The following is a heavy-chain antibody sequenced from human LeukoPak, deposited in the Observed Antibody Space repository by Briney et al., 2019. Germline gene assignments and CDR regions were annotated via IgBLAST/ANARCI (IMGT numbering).Heavy chain of an antibody. CDR3: ARGYSSSWNYFDY. CDR1: GGSISNYW. V-gene: IGHV4-59*01. CDR2: VFGSGGT. D-gene: IGHD6-13*01. Sequence: SETLSLTCTVSGGSISNYWWSWIRQPPGKGLEWIGYVFGSGGTNYNPSLKSRVTISVDTSKKQFSLKLSSVTAADTAVYYCARGYSSSWNYFDYWGQGTLVTVSS. J-gene: IGHJ4*02.